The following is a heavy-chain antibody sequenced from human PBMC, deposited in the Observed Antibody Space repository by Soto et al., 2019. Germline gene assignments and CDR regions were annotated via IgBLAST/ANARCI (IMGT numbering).Heavy chain of an antibody. V-gene: IGHV1-46*01. D-gene: IGHD3-10*01. J-gene: IGHJ4*02. Sequence: QVQLVQSGAEVKKPGASVRVSCKASGYTFTNYYMHWVRQAPGQGLDWMGIIYPSGGTTTYAQKFKGIVTVTRDTSTSTVYMELNSLRSEDTAVYYCARDISGPKDYWCQVTLVTVSS. CDR3: ARDISGPKDY. CDR2: IYPSGGTT. CDR1: GYTFTNYY.